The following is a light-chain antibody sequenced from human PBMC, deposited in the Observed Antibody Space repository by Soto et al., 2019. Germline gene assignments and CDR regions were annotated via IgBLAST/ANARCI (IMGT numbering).Light chain of an antibody. CDR2: GAS. CDR3: QQYGSSPLT. V-gene: IGKV3-20*01. CDR1: QSVSSSS. Sequence: EIVWTQSPGTLSFSPGERATLSCRASQSVSSSSLAWYHQKPGQAPRLLIYGASSRATGIPDRFSGSGSGTDFTLTISRLEPDDVAVYYCQQYGSSPLTFGGGTKLEIK. J-gene: IGKJ4*01.